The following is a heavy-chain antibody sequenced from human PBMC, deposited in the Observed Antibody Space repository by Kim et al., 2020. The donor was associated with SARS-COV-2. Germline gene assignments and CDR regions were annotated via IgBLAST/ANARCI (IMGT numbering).Heavy chain of an antibody. D-gene: IGHD3-22*01. Sequence: PSLKSRVTISRATAKDQFSLELRSVTAADTAVYYCARGGSSGYPGRWFDPWGQGTLVTVSS. CDR3: ARGGSSGYPGRWFDP. V-gene: IGHV4-59*09. J-gene: IGHJ5*02.